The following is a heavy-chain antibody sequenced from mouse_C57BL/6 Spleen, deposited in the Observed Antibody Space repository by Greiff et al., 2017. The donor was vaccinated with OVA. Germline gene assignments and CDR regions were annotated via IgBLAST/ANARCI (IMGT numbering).Heavy chain of an antibody. V-gene: IGHV1-26*01. Sequence: EVQLQQSGPELVKPGASVKISCKASGYTFTDYYMNWVKQSHGKSLEWIGDINPNNGGTSYNQKFKGKATLTVEKSSSTAYMELRSLTAEDSAVYDCARGSWVYWYFDVWGTGTTVTVSS. J-gene: IGHJ1*03. D-gene: IGHD4-1*01. CDR3: ARGSWVYWYFDV. CDR1: GYTFTDYY. CDR2: INPNNGGT.